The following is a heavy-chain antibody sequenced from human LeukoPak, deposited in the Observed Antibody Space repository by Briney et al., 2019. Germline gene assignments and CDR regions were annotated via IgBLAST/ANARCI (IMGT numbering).Heavy chain of an antibody. CDR2: IIPIFGTA. Sequence: GASVKVSCKTSGYTFTTYAISWVRQAPGQGLEWMGGIIPIFGTANYAQKFQGRVTITADKSTSTAYMELSSLRSEDTAVYYCARVGLEWEPHNWFDPWGQGTLVTVSS. D-gene: IGHD1-26*01. CDR3: ARVGLEWEPHNWFDP. CDR1: GYTFTTYA. J-gene: IGHJ5*02. V-gene: IGHV1-69*06.